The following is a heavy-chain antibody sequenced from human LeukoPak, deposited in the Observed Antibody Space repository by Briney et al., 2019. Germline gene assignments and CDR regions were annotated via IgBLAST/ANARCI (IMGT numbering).Heavy chain of an antibody. CDR3: ARPKAAGDYYYYYGMDV. V-gene: IGHV3-23*01. D-gene: IGHD6-13*01. J-gene: IGHJ6*02. CDR2: ISSSGGST. Sequence: GGSLRLSCAASGFTFSSYAMSWVRQAPGMGLEWVSGISSSGGSTYYADSVKGRFTISRDNSKNTLYLQMNSLRAEDTAVYYCARPKAAGDYYYYYGMDVWGQGTTVTVSS. CDR1: GFTFSSYA.